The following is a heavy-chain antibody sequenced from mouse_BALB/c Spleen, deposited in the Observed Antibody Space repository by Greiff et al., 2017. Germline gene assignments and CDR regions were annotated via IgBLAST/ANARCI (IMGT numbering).Heavy chain of an antibody. D-gene: IGHD3-3*01. V-gene: IGHV14-3*02. CDR1: GFNIKDTY. CDR2: IDPANGNT. J-gene: IGHJ4*01. CDR3: AGWIAGAVDD. Sequence: EVQLQQSGAELVKPGASVKLSCTASGFNIKDTYMHWVKQRPEQGLEWIGRIDPANGNTKYDPKFQGKATITTDTSSNTAYLQLSSMTSEDTAIYYYAGWIAGAVDDWGQGTSVTVSS.